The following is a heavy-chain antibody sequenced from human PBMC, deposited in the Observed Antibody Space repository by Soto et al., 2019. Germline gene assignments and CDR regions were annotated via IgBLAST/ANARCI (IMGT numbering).Heavy chain of an antibody. D-gene: IGHD1-26*01. Sequence: GGSLRLSCAASGFTFSSYAMSCVRQAPGKGLEWVSAISGSGGSTYYADSVKGRFTISRDNSKNTLYLQMNSLRAEDTAVYYCAKDVGSDWYFDLWGRGTLVTVSS. CDR1: GFTFSSYA. V-gene: IGHV3-23*01. J-gene: IGHJ2*01. CDR2: ISGSGGST. CDR3: AKDVGSDWYFDL.